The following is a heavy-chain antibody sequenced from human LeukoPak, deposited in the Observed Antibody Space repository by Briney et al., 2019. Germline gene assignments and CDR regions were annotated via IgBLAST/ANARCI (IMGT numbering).Heavy chain of an antibody. CDR3: ARERQGIDYGGNSWPDAFDI. J-gene: IGHJ3*02. CDR1: GGTFSSYA. CDR2: IIPIFGTA. D-gene: IGHD4-23*01. V-gene: IGHV1-69*13. Sequence: SVKVSCKASGGTFSSYAISWVRQAPGQGLEWMGGIIPIFGTANYAQKFQGRVTITADESTSTAYMELSSLRSEDTAVYYCARERQGIDYGGNSWPDAFDIWGQGTMVTVSS.